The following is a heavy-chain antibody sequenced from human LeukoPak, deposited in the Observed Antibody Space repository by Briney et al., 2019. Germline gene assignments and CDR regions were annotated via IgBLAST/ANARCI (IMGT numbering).Heavy chain of an antibody. CDR1: GGTFSSYA. V-gene: IGHV1-69*13. CDR3: ARDSGGDPQFDY. CDR2: IIPIFGTA. Sequence: ASVKVSCKASGGTFSSYAISWVRQAPGQGLEWMGGIIPIFGTANYAQKFQGRVTITADESTSTAYMELSSLRSEDTAVYYCARDSGGDPQFDYWGQGTLVTVSS. J-gene: IGHJ4*02. D-gene: IGHD4-17*01.